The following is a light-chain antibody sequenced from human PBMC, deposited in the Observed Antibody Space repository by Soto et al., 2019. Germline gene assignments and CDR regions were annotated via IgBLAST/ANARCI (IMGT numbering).Light chain of an antibody. CDR1: QGVSSN. V-gene: IGKV3-15*01. CDR2: GAS. J-gene: IGKJ3*01. CDR3: QQYDTRPPFT. Sequence: EVAMTQSPATLSVSPGERAILSCRTSQGVSSNLAWYQQKPGLPPRLLIYGASTRATGIPARFSGSGSGTAFTLTLSSLTSENFAVHYCQQYDTRPPFTFSPGTKVDIK.